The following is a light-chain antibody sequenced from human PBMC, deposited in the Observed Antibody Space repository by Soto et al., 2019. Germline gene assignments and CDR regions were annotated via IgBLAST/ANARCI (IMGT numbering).Light chain of an antibody. V-gene: IGLV1-44*01. CDR2: SHN. J-gene: IGLJ1*01. CDR3: AAWDDSRNGYV. CDR1: SSNIGSNT. Sequence: QSVLTQPPSASGTPGQRVTISCSGSSSNIGSNTVNWYQQLPGTAPKLLIYSHNQRPSGVPDRFSGSQSGTSASLAISGLQSEDEADYYCAAWDDSRNGYVFGTGTKVTVL.